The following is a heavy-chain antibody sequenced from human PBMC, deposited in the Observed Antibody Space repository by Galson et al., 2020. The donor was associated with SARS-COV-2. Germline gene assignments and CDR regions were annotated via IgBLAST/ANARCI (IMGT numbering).Heavy chain of an antibody. D-gene: IGHD2-2*01. CDR2: IVVGSGNT. J-gene: IGHJ3*02. CDR1: GFTFTSSA. Sequence: SVKVSCKASGFTFTSSAVQWVRQARGQRLEWIGWIVVGSGNTNYAQKFQERVTITRDMSTSTAYMERSSLRSEDTAVYYCAAPSCSSTSCYDAFDIWGQGTMVTVSS. V-gene: IGHV1-58*01. CDR3: AAPSCSSTSCYDAFDI.